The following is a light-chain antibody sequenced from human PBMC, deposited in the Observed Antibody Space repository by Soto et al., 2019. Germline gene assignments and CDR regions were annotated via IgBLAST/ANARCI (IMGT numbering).Light chain of an antibody. V-gene: IGKV1-39*01. CDR1: QRISTY. Sequence: DIQLTQSPSFLSASVGDRVTITCRASQRISTYLAWYQQKPGEAPRLLVYSAFRIQSGVPSRFNASGSGTDFTLSISSLQPEDFSTYYCQQGSTTPITFGLGTRLDTK. CDR2: SAF. CDR3: QQGSTTPIT. J-gene: IGKJ5*01.